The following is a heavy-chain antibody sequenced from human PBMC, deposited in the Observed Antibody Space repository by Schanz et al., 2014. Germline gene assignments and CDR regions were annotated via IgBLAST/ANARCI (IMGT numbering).Heavy chain of an antibody. D-gene: IGHD5-18*01. CDR1: GYTFTSYG. CDR3: TRGGYSYALSAFDI. V-gene: IGHV1-69*09. J-gene: IGHJ3*02. CDR2: IIPILGIA. Sequence: QVQLVQSGAEVKKPGASVKVSCKASGYTFTSYGISWVRQAPGQGLEWMGRIIPILGIANYAQKCQGRVTITADKATFTAYMELRSVRSDDTALYYCTRGGYSYALSAFDIWGQGTMVTVSS.